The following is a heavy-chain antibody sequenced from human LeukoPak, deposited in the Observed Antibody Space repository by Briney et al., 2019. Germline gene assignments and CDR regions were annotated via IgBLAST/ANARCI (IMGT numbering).Heavy chain of an antibody. V-gene: IGHV3-21*01. J-gene: IGHJ4*02. CDR3: AKDGGEGSSEVDY. Sequence: GGSLRLSCAASGFTFSSYSMNWVRQAPGKGLEWVSSISSSSSSYIYYADSVKGRFTISRDNAKNSLYLQMNSLRAEDTAVYYCAKDGGEGSSEVDYWGQGTLVTVSS. CDR2: ISSSSSSYI. CDR1: GFTFSSYS. D-gene: IGHD6-6*01.